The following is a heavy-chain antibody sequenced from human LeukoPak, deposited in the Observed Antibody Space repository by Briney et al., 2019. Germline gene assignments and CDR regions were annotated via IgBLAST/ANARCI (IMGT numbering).Heavy chain of an antibody. CDR2: IYYSGST. CDR1: GGSISSYY. D-gene: IGHD1-7*01. V-gene: IGHV4-59*01. CDR3: ARQLRHRDAFDI. Sequence: PSETLSLTCTVSGGSISSYYWSWIRQPPGKGLEWIGYIYYSGSTNYNPSLKSRVTISVDTSKNQLSLKLSSVTAADTAVYYCARQLRHRDAFDIWGQGTMVTVSS. J-gene: IGHJ3*02.